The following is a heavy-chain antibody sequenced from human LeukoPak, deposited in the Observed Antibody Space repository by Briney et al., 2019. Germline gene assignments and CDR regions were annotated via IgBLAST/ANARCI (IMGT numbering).Heavy chain of an antibody. Sequence: GGSLRLSCAASGFTFNTYNMNWVRQAPGKGLEWVSSISSSSSYIYYADSVKGRFTISRDNAKNSLYLQMNSLRAEDTAVYYCARSARLMKGVVEVTALDDWGQGTLVTVSS. V-gene: IGHV3-21*01. D-gene: IGHD3-3*01. CDR2: ISSSSSYI. CDR1: GFTFNTYN. CDR3: ARSARLMKGVVEVTALDD. J-gene: IGHJ4*02.